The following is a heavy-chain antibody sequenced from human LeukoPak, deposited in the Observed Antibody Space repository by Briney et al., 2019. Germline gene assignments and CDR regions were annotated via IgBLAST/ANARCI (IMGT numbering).Heavy chain of an antibody. CDR3: ARGVYGGNSKVEY. V-gene: IGHV3-23*01. J-gene: IGHJ4*02. CDR2: ISGSGGST. CDR1: GFTFSSYG. Sequence: GGSLRLSCAASGFTFSSYGMSWVRQAPGKGLEWVSAISGSGGSTYYADSVKGRFTISRDNSKNTLYLQMNSLRAEDTAVYYCARGVYGGNSKVEYWGQGTLVTVSS. D-gene: IGHD4-23*01.